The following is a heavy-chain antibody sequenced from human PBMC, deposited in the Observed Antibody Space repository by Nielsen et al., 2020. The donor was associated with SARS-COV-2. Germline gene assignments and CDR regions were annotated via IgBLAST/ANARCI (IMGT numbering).Heavy chain of an antibody. CDR2: INPNSGGT. CDR3: ATAPGIAAATTGWFDP. CDR1: GYTFTGYY. D-gene: IGHD6-13*01. J-gene: IGHJ5*02. Sequence: ASVKVSCKASGYTFTGYYMHWVRQAPGQGLEWMGWINPNSGGTIYAQKFQGRVTMTEDTSTDTAYMELSSLRSEDTAVYYCATAPGIAAATTGWFDPWGQGTLVTVSS. V-gene: IGHV1-2*02.